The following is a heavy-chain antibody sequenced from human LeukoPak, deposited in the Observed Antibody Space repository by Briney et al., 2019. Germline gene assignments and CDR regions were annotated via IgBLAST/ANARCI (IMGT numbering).Heavy chain of an antibody. Sequence: PGGSLRLSCAASGFTFSSYWMHWVRQAPGKGLVWVSRINSDGSSTSYADSVKGRSTISRDNAKNTLYLQMNSLRAEDTAVYYCARGYCSSTSCYSFDYWGQGTLVTVSS. D-gene: IGHD2-2*02. CDR3: ARGYCSSTSCYSFDY. CDR1: GFTFSSYW. CDR2: INSDGSST. V-gene: IGHV3-74*01. J-gene: IGHJ4*02.